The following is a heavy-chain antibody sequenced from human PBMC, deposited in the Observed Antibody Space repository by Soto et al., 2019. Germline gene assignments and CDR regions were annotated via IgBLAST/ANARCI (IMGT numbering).Heavy chain of an antibody. Sequence: ASVKVSCKASGYTFTSYGISWVRQAPGQGLEWMAWVSGYNGTTDIAEKFQGRVTLTIEPTTKTAYMELKSLTSDDTAVYFCVRDSSSSPIWFDPSGQGTRVSVSS. CDR3: VRDSSSSPIWFDP. V-gene: IGHV1-18*01. J-gene: IGHJ5*02. D-gene: IGHD3-22*01. CDR2: VSGYNGTT. CDR1: GYTFTSYG.